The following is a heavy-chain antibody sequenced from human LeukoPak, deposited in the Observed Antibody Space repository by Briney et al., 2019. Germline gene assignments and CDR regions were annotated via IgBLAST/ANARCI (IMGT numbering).Heavy chain of an antibody. Sequence: SETLSLTCTVSGGSISSSSYYRGWIRQPPGKGLEWIGSIYYSGSTYYNPSLKSRVTISVDTSKNQFSLKLSSVTAADTAVYYCATYSYGYTDWGQGTLVTVSS. J-gene: IGHJ4*02. V-gene: IGHV4-39*01. CDR2: IYYSGST. CDR3: ATYSYGYTD. D-gene: IGHD5-18*01. CDR1: GGSISSSSYY.